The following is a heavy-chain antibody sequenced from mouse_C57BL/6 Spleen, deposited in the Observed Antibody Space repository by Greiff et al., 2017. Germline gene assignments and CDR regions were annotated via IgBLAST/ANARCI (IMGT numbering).Heavy chain of an antibody. Sequence: QVQLQQSGAELVRPGASVTLSCKASGYTFTDYEMHWVKQTPVHGLEWIGAIDPETGGTAYNQKFKGKATLTADTSSSTAYMELRSLTAEDAAVYYCTGLGQRGWGNGVTLS. J-gene: IGHJ2*01. CDR2: IDPETGGT. CDR1: GYTFTDYE. V-gene: IGHV1-15*01. CDR3: TGLGQRG. D-gene: IGHD4-1*01.